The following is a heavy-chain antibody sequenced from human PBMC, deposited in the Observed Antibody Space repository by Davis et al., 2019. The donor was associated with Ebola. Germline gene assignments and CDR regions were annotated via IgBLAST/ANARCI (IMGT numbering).Heavy chain of an antibody. CDR1: GYSISRGFS. CDR3: ARRFDY. Sequence: GSLRLSCTVSGYSISRGFSWGWIRQPPGKGLEWIGTISYSGSTYYNPSLQSRVTISVDTSKNQFSLKLSSVTAADTAVYYCARRFDYWGQGTLVTVSS. CDR2: ISYSGST. V-gene: IGHV4-38-2*02. J-gene: IGHJ4*02.